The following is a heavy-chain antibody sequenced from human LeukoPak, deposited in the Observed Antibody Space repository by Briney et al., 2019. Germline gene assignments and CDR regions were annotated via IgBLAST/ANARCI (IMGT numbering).Heavy chain of an antibody. CDR3: AKTNTRIAARNYYFDY. CDR1: GFTFSSYA. Sequence: GGSLRLSCAASGFTFSSYAMSWVRQAPGTGLKWVSAISGSGGSTYYADTVKGRFTISRDNSKNTLYLQMNSLRAEDTAVYYCAKTNTRIAARNYYFDYWGQGTLVTVSS. D-gene: IGHD6-6*01. J-gene: IGHJ4*02. V-gene: IGHV3-23*01. CDR2: ISGSGGST.